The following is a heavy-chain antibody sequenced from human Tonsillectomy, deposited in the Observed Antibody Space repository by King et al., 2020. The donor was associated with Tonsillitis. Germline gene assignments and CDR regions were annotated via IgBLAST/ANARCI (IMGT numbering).Heavy chain of an antibody. CDR1: GFTFSTYS. J-gene: IGHJ6*02. Sequence: VQLVESGGGLVKPGGSLRLSCAASGFTFSTYSMNWVRQAPGKGLEWVSSISSSRSYIYYADSVKGRFTISRDTAKNSLYLQMNSLRAEDTAVYYCARDRRCSGGSCYPPYSDYYYGMDVWGQGTTVTVSS. CDR3: ARDRRCSGGSCYPPYSDYYYGMDV. V-gene: IGHV3-21*01. CDR2: ISSSRSYI. D-gene: IGHD2-15*01.